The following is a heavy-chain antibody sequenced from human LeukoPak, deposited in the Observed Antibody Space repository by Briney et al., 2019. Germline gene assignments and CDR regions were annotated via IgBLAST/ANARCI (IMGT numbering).Heavy chain of an antibody. CDR1: GGTFSSYA. CDR3: ARSYYYDSSGYVPHFDY. J-gene: IGHJ4*02. Sequence: GASVKVSCKASGGTFSSYAISWVRQAPGQGLEWMGGIIPIFGTANYAQKFQGRVTITADKSTSTAYMELSSLRSEDTAVYYCARSYYYDSSGYVPHFDYWGQGTLVTVSS. CDR2: IIPIFGTA. D-gene: IGHD3-22*01. V-gene: IGHV1-69*06.